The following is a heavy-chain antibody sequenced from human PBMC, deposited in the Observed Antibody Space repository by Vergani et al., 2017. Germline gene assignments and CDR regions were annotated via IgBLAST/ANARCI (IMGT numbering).Heavy chain of an antibody. D-gene: IGHD2-2*01. CDR1: GYSFTSYW. CDR3: ATGYCSSTSCFGWNWFDP. CDR2: IYPGDSDT. Sequence: EVQLVQSGAEVKKPGESLKISCKGSGYSFTSYWIGWVRQMHGKGLEWMGIIYPGDSDTRYSPSFQGQVTISADKSISPAYLQWSSLKASDTAMYYCATGYCSSTSCFGWNWFDPWGQGTLVTVSS. V-gene: IGHV5-51*03. J-gene: IGHJ5*02.